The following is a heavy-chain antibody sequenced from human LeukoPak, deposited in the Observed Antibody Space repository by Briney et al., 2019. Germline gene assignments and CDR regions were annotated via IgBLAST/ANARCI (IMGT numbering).Heavy chain of an antibody. V-gene: IGHV4-38-2*01. J-gene: IGHJ4*02. CDR2: IYHSGST. CDR3: AVGGDYYFDY. Sequence: SETLSLTCAVSGYSISSGYYRGWIREPPGKGLEWIGSIYHSGSTYYNPSLKSRVTISVDTSKNQFSLKLSSVTAADTAVYYCAVGGDYYFDYWGQGTLVTVSS. CDR1: GYSISSGYY. D-gene: IGHD2-21*02.